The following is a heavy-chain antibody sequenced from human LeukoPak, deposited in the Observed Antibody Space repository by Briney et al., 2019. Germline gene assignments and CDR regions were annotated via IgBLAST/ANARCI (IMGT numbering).Heavy chain of an antibody. Sequence: ASVKVSCKASGFPFGNYAISWVRQAPGQGLEWMGWISGYNGNTNYAQKLQDRVTMTTDTSTSTAYMELRTLRSDDTAVYYCARNWNSAFDYSGQGTLVTVSS. CDR1: GFPFGNYA. D-gene: IGHD1-7*01. CDR2: ISGYNGNT. J-gene: IGHJ4*02. CDR3: ARNWNSAFDY. V-gene: IGHV1-18*01.